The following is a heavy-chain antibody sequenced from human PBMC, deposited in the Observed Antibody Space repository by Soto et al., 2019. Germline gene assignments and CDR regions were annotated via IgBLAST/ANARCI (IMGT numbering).Heavy chain of an antibody. CDR3: AKDREYSSSSAYFDY. V-gene: IGHV3-23*01. J-gene: IGHJ4*02. D-gene: IGHD6-6*01. CDR2: ISGSGGST. CDR1: GFTFSSYA. Sequence: EVQLLESGGGLVQPGGSLRLSCASSGFTFSSYAMSWVRQAPGKGLEWVSAISGSGGSTYYADSVKGRFTISRDNSKNTLYLQMNSLRAEDTAVYYCAKDREYSSSSAYFDYWGQGTLVTVSS.